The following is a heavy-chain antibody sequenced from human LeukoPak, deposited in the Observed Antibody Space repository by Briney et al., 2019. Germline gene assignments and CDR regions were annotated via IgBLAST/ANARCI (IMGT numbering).Heavy chain of an antibody. CDR1: GFTVSSSY. V-gene: IGHV3-53*01. Sequence: GGSLRLSCSASGFTVSSSYMSWVRQAPGKGLEWVSVIYSGGSTYYADSVKGRFTISRDSSKNTLYLHMHSLRAEDTAVYYCARSSDSYDSSGYFGYWGQGTLVTVSS. CDR2: IYSGGST. D-gene: IGHD3-22*01. J-gene: IGHJ4*02. CDR3: ARSSDSYDSSGYFGY.